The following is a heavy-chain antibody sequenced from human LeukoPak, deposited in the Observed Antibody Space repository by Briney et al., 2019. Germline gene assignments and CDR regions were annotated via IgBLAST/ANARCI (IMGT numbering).Heavy chain of an antibody. V-gene: IGHV6-1*01. CDR1: GDSVSSNSAS. Sequence: SQTLSLTCAISGDSVSSNSASWNWIRQSPSRGLEWLGRTYYRSKWNSDYTVSVKSRITINPDTSKNQFSLHLNSVTPEDTAVYYCARDSDSSYEWGPFDAWGQGTLVTVSS. J-gene: IGHJ5*02. CDR3: ARDSDSSYEWGPFDA. CDR2: TYYRSKWNS. D-gene: IGHD1-26*01.